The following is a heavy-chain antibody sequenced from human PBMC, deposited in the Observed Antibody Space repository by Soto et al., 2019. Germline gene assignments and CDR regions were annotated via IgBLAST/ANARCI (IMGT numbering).Heavy chain of an antibody. Sequence: SVKVSCKASGGTFSSYTISWVRQAPGQGLEWMGRIIPILGIANYAQKFQGRVTITADKSTSTAYMELSSLRSEDTAVYYCATDPGGSYPDLGSAFDIWGQGTMVTVSS. CDR2: IIPILGIA. CDR1: GGTFSSYT. D-gene: IGHD1-26*01. V-gene: IGHV1-69*04. J-gene: IGHJ3*02. CDR3: ATDPGGSYPDLGSAFDI.